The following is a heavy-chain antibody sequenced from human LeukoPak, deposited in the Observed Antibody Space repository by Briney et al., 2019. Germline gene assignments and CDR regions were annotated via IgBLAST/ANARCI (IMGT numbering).Heavy chain of an antibody. Sequence: GSLRLSCAASGFTFSSYAMSWVRQAPGKGLEWIGEINHSGSTNYNPSLKSRVTISVDTSKNQFSLKLSSVTAADTAVYYCARGAAAMVKGVDYWGQGTLVTVSS. D-gene: IGHD5-18*01. CDR1: GFTFSSYA. CDR3: ARGAAAMVKGVDY. J-gene: IGHJ4*02. CDR2: INHSGST. V-gene: IGHV4-34*01.